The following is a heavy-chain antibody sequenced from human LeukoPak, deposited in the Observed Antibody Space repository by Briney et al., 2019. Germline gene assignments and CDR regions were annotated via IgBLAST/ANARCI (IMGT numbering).Heavy chain of an antibody. CDR1: GFTFSSYG. J-gene: IGHJ5*02. V-gene: IGHV3-30*02. CDR2: IRYDGSNK. CDR3: ARVVGSGSYQNWFDP. D-gene: IGHD3-10*01. Sequence: GGSLRLSCAASGFTFSSYGMHWVRQAPGKGLEWVAFIRYDGSNKYYADSVKGRFTISRDNSKNTLYLQMNSLRAEDTAVYYCARVVGSGSYQNWFDPWGQGTLVTVSS.